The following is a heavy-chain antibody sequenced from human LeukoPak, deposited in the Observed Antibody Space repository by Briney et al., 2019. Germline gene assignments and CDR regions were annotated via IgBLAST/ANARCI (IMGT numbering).Heavy chain of an antibody. CDR2: INPNSGGT. J-gene: IGHJ4*02. CDR1: GYTFTGYF. D-gene: IGHD3-10*01. Sequence: ASVKVSCKASGYTFTGYFMFWVRQAPGQGLEWMVWINPNSGGTNYAQNFQGRVTMSRDTSINTAYMELSSLRSDDTAVYYCAGDLALTMVRGVTPGRYFDYWGQGTLVTVSS. V-gene: IGHV1-2*02. CDR3: AGDLALTMVRGVTPGRYFDY.